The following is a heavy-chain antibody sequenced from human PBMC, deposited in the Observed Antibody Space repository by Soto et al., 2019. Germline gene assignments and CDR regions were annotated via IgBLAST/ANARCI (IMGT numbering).Heavy chain of an antibody. CDR2: INAGNGNT. Sequence: ASVKVSSKAPGYTFTSYSMYCVRHSPGKRLEWMGWINAGNGNTKYSQKFQGRVTITRDTSASTAYMELSSLRSEDTAVYYCARDLWLGESFRYYFDYWAQGTLVTVSS. CDR3: ARDLWLGESFRYYFDY. V-gene: IGHV1-3*01. D-gene: IGHD3-10*01. J-gene: IGHJ4*01. CDR1: GYTFTSYS.